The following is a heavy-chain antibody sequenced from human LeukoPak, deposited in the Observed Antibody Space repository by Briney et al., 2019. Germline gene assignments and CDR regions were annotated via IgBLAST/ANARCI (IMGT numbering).Heavy chain of an antibody. CDR2: IYYSGST. CDR1: GGSISSYY. V-gene: IGHV4-59*08. J-gene: IGHJ4*02. Sequence: SETLSLTCTVSGGSISSYYWSWIRQPPGKGLEWIGYIYYSGSTNYNPSLKSRVTISVDTSKNQFSLKLSSATAADTAVYYCARRYCSGGSCYSSLDYWGQGSLVPVSS. CDR3: ARRYCSGGSCYSSLDY. D-gene: IGHD2-15*01.